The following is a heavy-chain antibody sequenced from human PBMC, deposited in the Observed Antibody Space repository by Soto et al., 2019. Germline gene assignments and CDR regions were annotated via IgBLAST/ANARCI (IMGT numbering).Heavy chain of an antibody. Sequence: QVQLEESGGGVVQPGRSLRLSCAAYGFNFSNYNMHWVRQAPGKGLEWVALILHDGSNEYYADSVKGRFTISRDNSKNTLYLQMKSLRAEYTAVYYCAKSRDGYSFYFYYGMDVWGQGTTVTVSS. V-gene: IGHV3-30*18. CDR1: GFNFSNYN. J-gene: IGHJ6*02. D-gene: IGHD4-4*01. CDR3: AKSRDGYSFYFYYGMDV. CDR2: ILHDGSNE.